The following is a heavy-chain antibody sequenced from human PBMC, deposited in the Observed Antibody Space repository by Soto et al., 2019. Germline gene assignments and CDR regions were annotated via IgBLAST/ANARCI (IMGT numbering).Heavy chain of an antibody. D-gene: IGHD3-22*01. CDR3: ARVFYYDSSGPYYYYYGMDV. V-gene: IGHV1-18*01. Sequence: QVQLVQSGSELKKPGASVKVSCKASGYTFTSYAMNWVRQAPGQGLEWMGWISAYNGNTNYAQKLQGRVTMTTDTSTSTAYMELRSLRSDDTAVYYCARVFYYDSSGPYYYYYGMDVWGQGTTVTVSS. J-gene: IGHJ6*02. CDR2: ISAYNGNT. CDR1: GYTFTSYA.